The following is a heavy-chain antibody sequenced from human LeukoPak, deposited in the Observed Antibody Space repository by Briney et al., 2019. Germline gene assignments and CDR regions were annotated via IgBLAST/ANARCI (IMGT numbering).Heavy chain of an antibody. V-gene: IGHV1-2*06. CDR3: ARDFPQRYYYGSGSLSDY. CDR1: GYTFTGYY. Sequence: ASVKVSCKASGYTFTGYYMHWVRQAPGQGREWMGRINPNSGGTNYAQKFQGRVTMTRDTSISTAYMELSRLRSDDTAVYYCARDFPQRYYYGSGSLSDYWGQGTQVTVSS. CDR2: INPNSGGT. D-gene: IGHD3-10*01. J-gene: IGHJ4*02.